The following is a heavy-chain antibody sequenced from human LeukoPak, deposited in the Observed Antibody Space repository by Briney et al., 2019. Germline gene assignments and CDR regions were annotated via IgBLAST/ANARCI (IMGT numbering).Heavy chain of an antibody. J-gene: IGHJ6*02. Sequence: GGSLRLSCAASGFTFSSYGMHWVRQAPGKGLEWVAVISYDGSNKYYADSVKGRFTISRDNSKKTLYLQMNSLRAEDTAVYYSXKDLPVFGGNGMDVWGQGTTVTVSS. CDR1: GFTFSSYG. V-gene: IGHV3-30*18. D-gene: IGHD1-26*01. CDR2: ISYDGSNK. CDR3: XKDLPVFGGNGMDV.